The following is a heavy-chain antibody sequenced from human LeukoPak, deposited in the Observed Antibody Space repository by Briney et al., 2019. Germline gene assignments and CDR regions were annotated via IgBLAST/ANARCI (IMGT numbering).Heavy chain of an antibody. CDR2: ITSSGNGT. D-gene: IGHD5-12*01. CDR3: AKDSGYDADAFDI. CDR1: GFTFSSYA. Sequence: GGSLRLSCAASGFTFSSYAMSWVRQAPGKGLEWVSAITSSGNGTYYADSVKGRFTISRDNAKNSLYLQMNSLRAEDMALYYCAKDSGYDADAFDIWGQGTMVTVSS. J-gene: IGHJ3*02. V-gene: IGHV3-23*01.